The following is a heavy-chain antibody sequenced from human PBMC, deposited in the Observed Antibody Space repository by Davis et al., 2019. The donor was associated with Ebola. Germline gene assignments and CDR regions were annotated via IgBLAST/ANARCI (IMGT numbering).Heavy chain of an antibody. V-gene: IGHV3-9*01. CDR1: DFTFITYA. Sequence: PGSPLRLSFAASDFTFITYAMPWVRRPPGKALEWVSGISWNSISIGYAESVKGRFTISRDNANHSLYLQMNSLRPEDTALYYCVKVQWSAPYFYYGMDVWGQGTTVTVSS. J-gene: IGHJ6*02. CDR2: ISWNSISI. D-gene: IGHD2-8*01. CDR3: VKVQWSAPYFYYGMDV.